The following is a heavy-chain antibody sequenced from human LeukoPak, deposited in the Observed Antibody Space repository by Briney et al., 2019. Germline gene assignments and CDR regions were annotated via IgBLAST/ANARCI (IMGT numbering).Heavy chain of an antibody. CDR2: IYYSGST. D-gene: IGHD5-18*01. Sequence: SETLSLTCTVSGGSISSGGYSWSWIRQHPGKGLEWIGYIYYSGSTYYNPSLKSRVTISVDTSKNQFSLKLSSVTAADTAVYYCARSTTAIPGYFDYWGQGTLVTVSS. CDR1: GGSISSGGYS. J-gene: IGHJ4*02. V-gene: IGHV4-31*03. CDR3: ARSTTAIPGYFDY.